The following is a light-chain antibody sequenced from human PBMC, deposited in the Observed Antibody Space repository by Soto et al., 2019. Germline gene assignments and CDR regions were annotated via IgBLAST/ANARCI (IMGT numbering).Light chain of an antibody. CDR2: DAS. J-gene: IGKJ5*01. CDR1: QSVSSN. V-gene: IGKV3-15*01. Sequence: EIVMTQSPATLSVSPGERATLSCRASQSVSSNLAWYQQKPGQAPRLLIYDASTRATGIPARFSGSGSGTDFTLTISSLQSEDFAVYYCQQYNNWPPIPFGQGTRLEIK. CDR3: QQYNNWPPIP.